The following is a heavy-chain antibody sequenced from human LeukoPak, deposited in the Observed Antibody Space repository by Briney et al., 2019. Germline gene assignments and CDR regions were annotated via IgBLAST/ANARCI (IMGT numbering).Heavy chain of an antibody. J-gene: IGHJ4*02. CDR3: ARDRAYDAFDY. CDR2: INLDESHT. CDR1: GFTFSTSW. V-gene: IGHV3-7*01. Sequence: GGSLRLSCAASGFTFSTSWMAWVRQAPGKGLQWVGNINLDESHTDYIDSVKGRFTMSRDNAENSLFLQVHSLRDEDTAVYYCARDRAYDAFDYWGRGTLVTVSS. D-gene: IGHD5-12*01.